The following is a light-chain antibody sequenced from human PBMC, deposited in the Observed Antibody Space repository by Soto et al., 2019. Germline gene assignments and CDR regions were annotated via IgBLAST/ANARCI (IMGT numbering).Light chain of an antibody. CDR3: QSYDSSLSAYV. J-gene: IGLJ1*01. V-gene: IGLV2-14*02. CDR2: EGS. Sequence: QSALTQPASVSGSPGQSITISCTGTSSDVGSYNLVSWYQQHPGKAPKLMIYEGSKRPSGVSNRFSGSKSGTSASLAITGLQAEDEADYYCQSYDSSLSAYVFGTGTKLTVL. CDR1: SSDVGSYNL.